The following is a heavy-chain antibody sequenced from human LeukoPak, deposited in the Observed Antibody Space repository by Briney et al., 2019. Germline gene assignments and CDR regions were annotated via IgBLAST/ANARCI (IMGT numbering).Heavy chain of an antibody. J-gene: IGHJ4*02. Sequence: GGSLRLSCAASGFTVSSSYMSWVRQAPGKGLEWVANIKQDGSKKNYVDSVKGRFTISRDNAKNSLYLQMNSLRAEDTAVYYCAGRSGSFDCWGQGTLVTVSA. CDR2: IKQDGSKK. D-gene: IGHD3-10*01. V-gene: IGHV3-7*01. CDR1: GFTVSSSY. CDR3: AGRSGSFDC.